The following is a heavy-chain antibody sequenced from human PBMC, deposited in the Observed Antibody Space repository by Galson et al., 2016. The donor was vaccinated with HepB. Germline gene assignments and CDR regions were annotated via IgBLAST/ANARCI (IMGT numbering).Heavy chain of an antibody. Sequence: LRLSCAASGFSFNTQWMNWVRQAPGKGLEWVANIRKDGTEKNYADSVKGRFAISRDNPKNTLYLQMNILRVEDTAVYYCVRGVDTHMGGRYHYGMDVWGQGTTVIVSS. J-gene: IGHJ6*02. CDR1: GFSFNTQW. D-gene: IGHD5-18*01. CDR2: IRKDGTEK. CDR3: VRGVDTHMGGRYHYGMDV. V-gene: IGHV3-7*01.